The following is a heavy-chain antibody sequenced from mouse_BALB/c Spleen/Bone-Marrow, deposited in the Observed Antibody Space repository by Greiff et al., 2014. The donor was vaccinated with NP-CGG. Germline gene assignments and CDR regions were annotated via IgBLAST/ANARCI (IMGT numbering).Heavy chain of an antibody. J-gene: IGHJ3*01. CDR1: GYSFTGYY. CDR3: ARLDWDGGFAY. D-gene: IGHD4-1*01. V-gene: IGHV1S34*01. CDR2: ISCYNGAT. Sequence: LVKTGASVKISCKSSGYSFTGYYMHWVKQSHGKSLEWIGYISCYNGATSYNQKFKGKATFTVDTPSSTAYMQFNSLTSEDSAVYYCARLDWDGGFAYWGQGTLVTVSA.